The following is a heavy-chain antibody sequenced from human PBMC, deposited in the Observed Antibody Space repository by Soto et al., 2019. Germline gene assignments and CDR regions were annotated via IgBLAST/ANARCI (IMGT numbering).Heavy chain of an antibody. V-gene: IGHV3-23*01. Sequence: GGSLRLSCAASGFTFSSYAMSWVRQAPGKGLEWVSAISGNGGTTYYADSVKGRFTISRDNSKNTLSVQMNNLKADDTAVYFCAKYLSSTWYKAFDLWGQGTMVTVSS. J-gene: IGHJ3*01. CDR3: AKYLSSTWYKAFDL. CDR2: ISGNGGTT. CDR1: GFTFSSYA. D-gene: IGHD6-13*01.